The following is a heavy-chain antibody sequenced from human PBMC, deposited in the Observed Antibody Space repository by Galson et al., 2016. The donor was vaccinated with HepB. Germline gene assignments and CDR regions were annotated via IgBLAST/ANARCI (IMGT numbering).Heavy chain of an antibody. CDR2: IDGDVSTP. Sequence: SLRLSCAASEFTFSTYWMHWVRQAPGKGLVWVSRIDGDVSTPIYADSVQGRFTISRDNAQNTLYLQMNSLRAEDTAVYYCARDRHYYDNSGYPQPYWFFDLWGRGTLVTVSS. CDR1: EFTFSTYW. CDR3: ARDRHYYDNSGYPQPYWFFDL. D-gene: IGHD3-22*01. V-gene: IGHV3-74*01. J-gene: IGHJ2*01.